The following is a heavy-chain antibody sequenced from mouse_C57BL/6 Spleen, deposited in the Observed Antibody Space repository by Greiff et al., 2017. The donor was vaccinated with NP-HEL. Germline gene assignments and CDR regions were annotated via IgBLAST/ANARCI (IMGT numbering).Heavy chain of an antibody. CDR2: IYPGDGDT. CDR3: ARRGTTVVAHFDY. D-gene: IGHD1-1*01. Sequence: VQLQQSGPELVKPGASVKISCKASGYAFSSSWMNWVKQRPGKGLEWIGRIYPGDGDTNYNGKFKGKATLTADKSSSTAYMQLSSLTSEDSAVYFCARRGTTVVAHFDYWGKGTTLTVSS. V-gene: IGHV1-82*01. J-gene: IGHJ2*01. CDR1: GYAFSSSW.